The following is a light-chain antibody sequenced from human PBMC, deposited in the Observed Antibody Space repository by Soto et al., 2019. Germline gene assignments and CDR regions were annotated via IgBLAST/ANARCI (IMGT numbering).Light chain of an antibody. CDR3: SSYTSTSPGV. CDR2: EVS. V-gene: IGLV2-14*01. CDR1: LSDVGAYNY. Sequence: QAVLTQPASVSGSPGPSIAISCTGTLSDVGAYNYVSWYQQHPGKAPKLIIFEVSNRPSGVSNRFSGSKSGNTASLTIYGLQAEDEADYYCSSYTSTSPGVFGTGTKVTVL. J-gene: IGLJ1*01.